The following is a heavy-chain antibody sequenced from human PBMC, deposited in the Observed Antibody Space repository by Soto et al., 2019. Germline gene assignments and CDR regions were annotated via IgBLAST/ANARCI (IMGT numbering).Heavy chain of an antibody. J-gene: IGHJ4*02. CDR3: ARGPATAPDAY. CDR1: GYTLTELS. D-gene: IGHD2-2*01. CDR2: FDPEDGET. Sequence: GASVKVSCKVSGYTLTELSMHWVRQAPGKGLEWMGGFDPEDGETIYAQKFQGRVTMTGDTSTSTAYMELSSLRSEDTAVYYCARGPATAPDAYWGLGTLVTVSS. V-gene: IGHV1-24*01.